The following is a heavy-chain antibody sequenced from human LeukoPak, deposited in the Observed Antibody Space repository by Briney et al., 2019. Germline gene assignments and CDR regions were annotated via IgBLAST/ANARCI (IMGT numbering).Heavy chain of an antibody. CDR3: ARDNWNYGSSMDV. J-gene: IGHJ6*02. CDR1: GGSISSYY. Sequence: SETLSLTCTVSGGSISSYYWSWIRQPPGKGLEWIGYIYHSGSTNYNPSLKSRVTISVDTSKNQFSLKLSSVTAADTAVYYCARDNWNYGSSMDVWGQGTTVTVSS. V-gene: IGHV4-59*01. D-gene: IGHD1-7*01. CDR2: IYHSGST.